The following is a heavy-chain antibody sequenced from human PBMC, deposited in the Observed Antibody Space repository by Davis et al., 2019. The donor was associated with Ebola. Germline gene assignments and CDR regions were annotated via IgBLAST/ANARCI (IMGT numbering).Heavy chain of an antibody. J-gene: IGHJ4*02. CDR2: ISYDGSNK. CDR3: ARSPFIAGRYFDY. CDR1: GFTFSSYG. D-gene: IGHD6-13*01. V-gene: IGHV3-30*03. Sequence: GESLKISCAASGFTFSSYGMHWVRQAPGKGLEWVAVISYDGSNKYYADSVKGRFTISRDNSKNTLYLQMNSLRAEDTAVYYCARSPFIAGRYFDYWGQGTLVTVSS.